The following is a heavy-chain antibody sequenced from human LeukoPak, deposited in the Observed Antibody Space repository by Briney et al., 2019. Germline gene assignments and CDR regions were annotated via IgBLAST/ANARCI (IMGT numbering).Heavy chain of an antibody. CDR2: ISGRGGTT. CDR1: GFTFHDSA. V-gene: IGHV3-23*01. Sequence: GGSLRLSCAASGFTFHDSAMSWVRQAPRKGLEWVASISGRGGTTDYADSVKGRFTISRDNSQNTPYLQMTSLRAEDTAVYYCAKEEKDFYDSSGYYPIDSWGRGTLVTVSS. CDR3: AKEEKDFYDSSGYYPIDS. D-gene: IGHD3-22*01. J-gene: IGHJ4*02.